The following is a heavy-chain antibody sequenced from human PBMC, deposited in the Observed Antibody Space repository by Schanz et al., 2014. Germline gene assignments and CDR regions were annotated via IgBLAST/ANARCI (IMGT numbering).Heavy chain of an antibody. Sequence: EVQLVESGGGLVQPGGSLRLSCTASGFTFENYALTWVRQVPGKGLEWVSRINWSDGGSTGYADSVRGRFTISRDNAKNSLYLEMNSLRVEDTGLYFCARGGSGSHYRLDYWGQGTLVTVSS. V-gene: IGHV3-20*04. J-gene: IGHJ4*02. D-gene: IGHD1-26*01. CDR1: GFTFENYA. CDR3: ARGGSGSHYRLDY. CDR2: INWSDGGST.